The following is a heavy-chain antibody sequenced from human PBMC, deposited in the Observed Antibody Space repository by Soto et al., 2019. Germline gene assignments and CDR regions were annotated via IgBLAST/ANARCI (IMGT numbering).Heavy chain of an antibody. V-gene: IGHV3-72*01. CDR1: GLTFSDHY. J-gene: IGHJ4*02. D-gene: IGHD6-13*01. CDR2: TRNRANSYTT. Sequence: EVHLVESGGGSVQPGRSLSLSCAASGLTFSDHYMEWVRQAPGKGLEWVGRTRNRANSYTTEYAASVKGRFTISRDDSKNSLYLQMNSLKTEDTAIYYCVRDLAATGTYYFDFWGQGTLVTVSS. CDR3: VRDLAATGTYYFDF.